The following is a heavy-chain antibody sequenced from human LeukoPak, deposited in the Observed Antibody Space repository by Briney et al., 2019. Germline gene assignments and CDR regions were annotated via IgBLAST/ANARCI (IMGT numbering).Heavy chain of an antibody. V-gene: IGHV3-23*01. CDR2: ISGSGGST. Sequence: GGSLRLSCAAAGFTCSSYAMSWVRQASANGLALFSAISGSGGSTYYADSVKGRFTISRDNSKNTLYLQMNSLRAEDTAVYYCAYGSPSRRAFDIWGQGTMVTVSS. D-gene: IGHD3-10*01. CDR1: GFTCSSYA. CDR3: AYGSPSRRAFDI. J-gene: IGHJ3*02.